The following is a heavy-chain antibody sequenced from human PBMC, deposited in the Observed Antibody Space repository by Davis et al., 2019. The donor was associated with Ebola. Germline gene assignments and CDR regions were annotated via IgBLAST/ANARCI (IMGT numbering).Heavy chain of an antibody. D-gene: IGHD1-26*01. Sequence: HTGGSLRLSCAASGFSFSSTWMHWVRQAPGKGLVWVSRIHSDGTSTIYTDSVKGRFTISRDSSKNTLYLQMNSLRAEDTAVYYCARDLSGTPPYGFFDNWGQGTLVTVSS. CDR3: ARDLSGTPPYGFFDN. CDR2: IHSDGTST. CDR1: GFSFSSTW. V-gene: IGHV3-74*01. J-gene: IGHJ4*02.